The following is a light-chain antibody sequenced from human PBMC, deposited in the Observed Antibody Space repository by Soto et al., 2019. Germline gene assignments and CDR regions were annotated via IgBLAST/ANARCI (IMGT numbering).Light chain of an antibody. CDR1: QSVASN. CDR2: GAS. V-gene: IGKV3-15*01. CDR3: QQYHNWPPQYT. J-gene: IGKJ2*01. Sequence: EIVMTQSPASLSVSPGDGATLSCRARQSVASNVAWYQQKPGQGPRLLIHGASTRAAGVPARFSGSGSATDFTLTISSLQSEDFAVYYCQQYHNWPPQYTFGQGTKLQIK.